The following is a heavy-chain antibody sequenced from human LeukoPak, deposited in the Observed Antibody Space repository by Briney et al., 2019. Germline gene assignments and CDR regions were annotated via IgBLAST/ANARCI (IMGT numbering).Heavy chain of an antibody. CDR1: GGSLSGYY. CDR3: ARAPSDYYDSSGSIRIPQHAFDI. J-gene: IGHJ3*02. Sequence: SETLSLTCAVYGGSLSGYYWSWIRQPPGKGLEWIGEINHSGSTNYNPSLKSRVTISVDTSKNQFSLKLSSVTAADTAVYYCARAPSDYYDSSGSIRIPQHAFDIWGQGTMVTVSS. CDR2: INHSGST. V-gene: IGHV4-34*01. D-gene: IGHD3-22*01.